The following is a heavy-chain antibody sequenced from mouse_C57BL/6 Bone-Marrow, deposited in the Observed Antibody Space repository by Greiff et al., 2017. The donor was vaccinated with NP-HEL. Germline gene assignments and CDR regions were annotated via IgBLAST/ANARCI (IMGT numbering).Heavy chain of an antibody. V-gene: IGHV1-47*01. J-gene: IGHJ4*01. CDR1: GYTFTTYP. CDR2: FHPYNDDT. CDR3: ARGYDYDGGNYAMDY. Sequence: QVQLQQSGAELVKPGASVKMSCKASGYTFTTYPLEWMKQNHGKSLEWIGNFHPYNDDTTSNEKFKGKATLTVEKSSSTVYLELSRLTSDDSAVYYCARGYDYDGGNYAMDYWGQGTSVTVSS. D-gene: IGHD2-4*01.